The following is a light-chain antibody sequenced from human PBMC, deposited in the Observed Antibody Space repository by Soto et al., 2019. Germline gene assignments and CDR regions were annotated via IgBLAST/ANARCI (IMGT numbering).Light chain of an antibody. V-gene: IGKV3-15*01. Sequence: EIVMTQSPATLSVSPGERATLSCRASQSVSSNLAWYQQKPGQAPRLLIYGASTRSSGTPVRFSGSGSGTEVTLTISSLQSEDFADYYYQQYNNWYTCGKGTKLEIK. CDR2: GAS. J-gene: IGKJ2*01. CDR3: QQYNNWYT. CDR1: QSVSSN.